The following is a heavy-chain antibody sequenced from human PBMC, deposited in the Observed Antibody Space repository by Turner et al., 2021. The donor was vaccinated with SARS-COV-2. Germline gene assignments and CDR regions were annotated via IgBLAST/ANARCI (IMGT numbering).Heavy chain of an antibody. J-gene: IGHJ4*02. CDR2: ISAYNGNT. Sequence: QVQLVPSGAEVKKPGASVKVSCKASGYTFTSYGISWVRQAPGQGLEWMGWISAYNGNTNYAQKLQGRVTMTTDTPTSTAYMELRSLRSDDTAVYYCARDRPSAATFLNFDYWGQGTLVTVSS. CDR3: ARDRPSAATFLNFDY. V-gene: IGHV1-18*04. D-gene: IGHD2-2*01. CDR1: GYTFTSYG.